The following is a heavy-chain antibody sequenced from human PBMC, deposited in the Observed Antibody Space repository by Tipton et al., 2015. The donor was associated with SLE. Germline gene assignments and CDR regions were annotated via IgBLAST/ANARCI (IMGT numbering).Heavy chain of an antibody. V-gene: IGHV4-34*01. CDR1: GESLSGHY. D-gene: IGHD2-2*03. J-gene: IGHJ6*03. CDR3: ARGVAIYWITYYDYYMDV. Sequence: TLSLTCTVYGESLSGHYWIWIRHPPGKGLDWIGDINHSGRIDYNPSLMSRVTISEATSKNQFSLTLTSVTAADTGVYYCARGVAIYWITYYDYYMDVWGKGTTVTVSS. CDR2: INHSGRI.